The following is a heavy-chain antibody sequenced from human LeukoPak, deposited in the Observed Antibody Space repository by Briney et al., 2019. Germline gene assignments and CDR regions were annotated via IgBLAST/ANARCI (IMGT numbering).Heavy chain of an antibody. J-gene: IGHJ4*02. Sequence: ASVKVSCKASGYTFTSYAMHWVRQAPGQRLEWMGWSNAGNGNTKYSQEFQGRVTITRDTSTSTVYMELSSLRSEDTAVYYCARGANYYDSSGYYQWGQGTLVTVSS. CDR2: SNAGNGNT. D-gene: IGHD3-22*01. V-gene: IGHV1-3*02. CDR1: GYTFTSYA. CDR3: ARGANYYDSSGYYQ.